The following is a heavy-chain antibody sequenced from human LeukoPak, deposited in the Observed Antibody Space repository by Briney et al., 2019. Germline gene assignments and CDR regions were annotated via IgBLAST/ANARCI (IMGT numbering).Heavy chain of an antibody. V-gene: IGHV1-69*05. J-gene: IGHJ4*02. CDR2: IIPIFGTA. CDR1: GGTFSSYA. CDR3: ARESRDGYNFDY. Sequence: SVKVSCKASGGTFSSYAMSWVRQAPGQGLEWMGRIIPIFGTANYAQKFQGRVTITTDESTSTAYMELSSLRSEDTAVYYCARESRDGYNFDYWGQGTLVTVSS. D-gene: IGHD5-24*01.